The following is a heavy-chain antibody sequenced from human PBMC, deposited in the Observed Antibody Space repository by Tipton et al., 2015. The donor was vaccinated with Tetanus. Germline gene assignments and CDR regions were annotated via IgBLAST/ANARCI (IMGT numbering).Heavy chain of an antibody. CDR3: ASGSALDY. J-gene: IGHJ4*02. Sequence: LSLTCSVTGFTFSNYAMNWVRQAPGKGLEWVSSISSTTSYIYYADSVKGRFTISRDNAKNSLYLQMDSLRVEDTAVYYCASGSALDYWGQGALVTVSP. V-gene: IGHV3-21*01. CDR2: ISSTTSYI. D-gene: IGHD6-25*01. CDR1: GFTFSNYA.